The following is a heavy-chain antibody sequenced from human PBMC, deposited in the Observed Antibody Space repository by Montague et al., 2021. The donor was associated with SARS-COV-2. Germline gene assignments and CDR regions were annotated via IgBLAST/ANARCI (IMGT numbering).Heavy chain of an antibody. V-gene: IGHV4-39*01. J-gene: IGHJ5*01. Sequence: ISYSGSTYSNPSLNSRVTISVDTSKNQFSLKLSSVTAADTAVYYCARLWGSDIVLMVYAIKGWFDSGGQGTRVNVSS. D-gene: IGHD2-8*01. CDR3: ARLWGSDIVLMVYAIKGWFDS. CDR2: ISYSGST.